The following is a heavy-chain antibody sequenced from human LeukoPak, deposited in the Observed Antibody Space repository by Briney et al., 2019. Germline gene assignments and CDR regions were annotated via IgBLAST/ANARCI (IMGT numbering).Heavy chain of an antibody. J-gene: IGHJ4*02. Sequence: SETLSLTCTVSGGSISSSSYYWGWIRQPPGKGLKWIGSIYYSGSTYYNPSLKSRVTISVDTSKNQFSLKLSSVTAADTAVYYCARRRRIGRYSYGCLDYWGQGTLVTVSS. CDR2: IYYSGST. CDR1: GGSISSSSYY. CDR3: ARRRRIGRYSYGCLDY. D-gene: IGHD5-18*01. V-gene: IGHV4-39*01.